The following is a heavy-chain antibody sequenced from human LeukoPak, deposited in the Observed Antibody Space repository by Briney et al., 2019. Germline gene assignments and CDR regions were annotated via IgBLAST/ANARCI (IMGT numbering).Heavy chain of an antibody. Sequence: ASVKVSCKASGYTFTSYGINWVRQAPGQGLEWMGWINPNSAGTNFTQRFQGRVTMTRDTSISTAYMDLRRLRSDDTAVYYCARGASKYGFEAFDIWGQGTRVSVSS. J-gene: IGHJ3*02. CDR3: ARGASKYGFEAFDI. V-gene: IGHV1-2*02. CDR1: GYTFTSYG. D-gene: IGHD5-24*01. CDR2: INPNSAGT.